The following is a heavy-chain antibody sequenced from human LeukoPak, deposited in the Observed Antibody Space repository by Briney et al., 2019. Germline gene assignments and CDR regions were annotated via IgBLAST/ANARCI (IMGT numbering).Heavy chain of an antibody. J-gene: IGHJ4*02. V-gene: IGHV3-33*01. CDR1: GFTFSNYG. D-gene: IGHD4-17*01. Sequence: GGSLRLSCAASGFTFSNYGFHWVRQPPGKGLEWVALIYYDGGKKYYADSVKGRFTISRDDSENTLYLQMNSLRAEDTALYYCARDIGSNGEYHFDYWGQGTLVTVSS. CDR3: ARDIGSNGEYHFDY. CDR2: IYYDGGKK.